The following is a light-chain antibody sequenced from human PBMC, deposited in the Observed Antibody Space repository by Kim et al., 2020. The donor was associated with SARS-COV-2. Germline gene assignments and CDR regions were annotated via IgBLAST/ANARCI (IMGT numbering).Light chain of an antibody. CDR3: QQYNNYPWT. CDR2: AAS. J-gene: IGKJ1*01. V-gene: IGKV1-16*02. Sequence: ASVGNRVTITCLESQGSSNNLAWIQQKPGEAPKSLIYAASSLQSGVPSKFSGSGSGTDFTLTISSLQPEDFATYYCQQYNNYPWTFGQGTKVDIK. CDR1: QGSSNN.